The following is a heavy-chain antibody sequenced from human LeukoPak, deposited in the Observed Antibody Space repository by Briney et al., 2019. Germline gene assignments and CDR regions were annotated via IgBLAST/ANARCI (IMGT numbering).Heavy chain of an antibody. Sequence: SVTVSCKASGGTFSSYAISWVRQAPGQGLEWMGGIIPIFGTANYAQKFQGRVTITADESTSTAYMELSGLRSEDTAVYYCAREGADLWFGEPWFDPWGQGTLVTVSS. CDR3: AREGADLWFGEPWFDP. CDR1: GGTFSSYA. D-gene: IGHD3-10*01. V-gene: IGHV1-69*13. CDR2: IIPIFGTA. J-gene: IGHJ5*02.